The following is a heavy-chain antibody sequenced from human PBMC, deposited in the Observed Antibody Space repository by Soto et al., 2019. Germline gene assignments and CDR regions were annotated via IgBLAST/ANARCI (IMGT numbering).Heavy chain of an antibody. CDR1: GFTFSSYD. CDR2: ISGSGGST. J-gene: IGHJ5*02. V-gene: IGHV3-23*01. D-gene: IGHD6-19*01. CDR3: AKITSGWYGGWFDP. Sequence: GGSLRLSCAASGFTFSSYDMSWARQAPGKGLEWVSGISGSGGSTYYADSVKGRFTISRDNSKNTLYLQMNSLRAEDTAVYYCAKITSGWYGGWFDPWGQGTLVTVSS.